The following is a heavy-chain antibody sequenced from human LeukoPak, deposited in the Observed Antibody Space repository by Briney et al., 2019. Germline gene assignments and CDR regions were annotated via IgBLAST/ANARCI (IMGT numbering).Heavy chain of an antibody. V-gene: IGHV4-30-4*01. J-gene: IGHJ4*02. CDR2: IYYSGST. CDR3: GLNYYGSGSYQEY. CDR1: GGSISSGDYY. Sequence: SETXSLTCTVSGGSISSGDYYWSWIRQPPGKGLEWIGYIYYSGSTYYNPSLKSRFTISVDTSKNQFSLKLSSVTAADTAVYYCGLNYYGSGSYQEYWGQGTLVTVSS. D-gene: IGHD3-10*01.